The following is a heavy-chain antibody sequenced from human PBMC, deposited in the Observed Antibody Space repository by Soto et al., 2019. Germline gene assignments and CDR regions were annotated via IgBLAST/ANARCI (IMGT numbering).Heavy chain of an antibody. V-gene: IGHV1-8*01. D-gene: IGHD4-17*01. J-gene: IGHJ3*02. CDR2: MNPNSGNT. CDR1: GYPFTSYD. Sequence: ASVKGSCKASGYPFTSYDINWVRQATGQGLEWMGWMNPNSGNTGYAQKFQGRVTMTRNTSISTAYMELSSLRSEDTAVYYCARPPYGDYVDAFDIWGQGTMVTVSS. CDR3: ARPPYGDYVDAFDI.